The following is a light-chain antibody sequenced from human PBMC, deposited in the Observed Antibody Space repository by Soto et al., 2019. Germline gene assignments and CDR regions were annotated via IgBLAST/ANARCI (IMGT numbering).Light chain of an antibody. CDR3: QQYGSSPPMYT. CDR2: GAS. V-gene: IGKV3-20*01. CDR1: QSVSSSY. Sequence: EIVLTQSPGTLSLSPGERATLSCRASQSVSSSYLAWYQQKPGQAPRLLIYGASSRATGIPDRFSGSGSGTDFTLTISRLEPGDVAVYYCQQYGSSPPMYTFGQGTKLEIK. J-gene: IGKJ2*01.